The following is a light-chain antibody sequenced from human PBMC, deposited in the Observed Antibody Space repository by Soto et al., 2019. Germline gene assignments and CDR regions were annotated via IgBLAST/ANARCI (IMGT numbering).Light chain of an antibody. CDR2: DAS. V-gene: IGKV1-5*01. Sequence: DIQMTQSPSTLSASVGDRVIITCRASQSIGKWLAWYQQRPGKAPKLLIYDASNLESGVPSRFSGSTSGTEFTLTVSSLQPDDFATYYCQQYNTYPLSFGGGTKVEIK. J-gene: IGKJ4*01. CDR3: QQYNTYPLS. CDR1: QSIGKW.